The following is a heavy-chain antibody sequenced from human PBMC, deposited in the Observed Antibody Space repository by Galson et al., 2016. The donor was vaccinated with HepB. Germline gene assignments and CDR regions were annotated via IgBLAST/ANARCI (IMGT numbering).Heavy chain of an antibody. CDR3: ARGGIRAMV. Sequence: TLSLTCAVSGGYISSGGFSWNWIRQPPKRGLEWIGYIDHSGRTSYNPSLKSRVTVSVDLSENQFSLNVTSVTAADTAVYYCARGGIRAMVWGQGTLVTVSS. CDR1: GGYISSGGFS. D-gene: IGHD2-8*01. CDR2: IDHSGRT. J-gene: IGHJ4*02. V-gene: IGHV4-30-2*01.